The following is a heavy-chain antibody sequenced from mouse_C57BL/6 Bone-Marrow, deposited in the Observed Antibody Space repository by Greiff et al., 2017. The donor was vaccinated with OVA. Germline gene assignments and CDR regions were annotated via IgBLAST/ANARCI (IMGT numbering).Heavy chain of an antibody. J-gene: IGHJ3*01. CDR3: ARRRGTWFAY. Sequence: VQLQQSGAELVRPGTSVKLSCKASGYTFTSYWMHWVKQRPGQGLEWIGVIDPSDSYTNYNQKFKGKATLTVDTSSSTAYMQLSSLTAEDSAVYYCARRRGTWFAYWGQGTLVTVSA. V-gene: IGHV1-59*01. CDR1: GYTFTSYW. CDR2: IDPSDSYT.